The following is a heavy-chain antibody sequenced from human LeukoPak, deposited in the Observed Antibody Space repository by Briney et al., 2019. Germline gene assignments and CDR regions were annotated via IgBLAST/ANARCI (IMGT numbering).Heavy chain of an antibody. J-gene: IGHJ3*02. CDR1: GGSIASITYY. Sequence: PSETLSLTCTVSGGSIASITYYWGWIRQPPGKGLEWIGNIYYSGSTYYNPSLKSRVTISVDTSKNQFSLRLSSVTAADTAVYYCARDTGNYPHVAFDIWGQGTMVTVSS. V-gene: IGHV4-39*07. D-gene: IGHD1-7*01. CDR3: ARDTGNYPHVAFDI. CDR2: IYYSGST.